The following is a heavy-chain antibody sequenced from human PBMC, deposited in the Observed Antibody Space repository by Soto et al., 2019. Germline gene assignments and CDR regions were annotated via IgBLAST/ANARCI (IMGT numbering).Heavy chain of an antibody. CDR2: INPSGGST. J-gene: IGHJ3*02. CDR1: GYTFTTYY. CDR3: ASPHSGYDTWAFDI. D-gene: IGHD5-12*01. V-gene: IGHV1-46*03. Sequence: QVQLVQSGAEVKKPGASVKVSCKASGYTFTTYYLHWVRQAPGQGLEWVGIINPSGGSTSFAQKFQGRVTMTTDTSTITVYLEVSSLRSEDTAVYFCASPHSGYDTWAFDIWGQVTKVTVSS.